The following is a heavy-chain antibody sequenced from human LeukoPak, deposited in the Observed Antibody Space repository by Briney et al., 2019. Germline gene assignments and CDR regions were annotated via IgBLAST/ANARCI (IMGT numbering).Heavy chain of an antibody. V-gene: IGHV3-30*02. Sequence: GGSLRLSCAASGFTFSSYGMHWVRQAPGKGLEWVAFIRYDGSNKYYADSVKGRLTISRDNSKNTLWLQMNSLRAEDTAVYYCAKPGGYYDSSGYFDYWGQGTLVTVSS. J-gene: IGHJ4*02. D-gene: IGHD3-22*01. CDR1: GFTFSSYG. CDR2: IRYDGSNK. CDR3: AKPGGYYDSSGYFDY.